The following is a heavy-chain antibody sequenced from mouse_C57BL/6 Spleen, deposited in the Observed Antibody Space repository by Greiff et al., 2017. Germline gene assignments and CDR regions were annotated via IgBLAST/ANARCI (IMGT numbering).Heavy chain of an antibody. CDR3: ARGDGYYASLGY. J-gene: IGHJ2*01. CDR1: GYTFTSYW. CDR2: IDPSDSET. D-gene: IGHD2-3*01. Sequence: QVQLQQPGAELVRPGSSVKLSCKASGYTFTSYWMHWVKQRPIQGLEWIGNIDPSDSETHYNQKFKDKATLTVDKSSSTAYMQLSSLTSEDSAVYYCARGDGYYASLGYWGQGTTLTVSS. V-gene: IGHV1-52*01.